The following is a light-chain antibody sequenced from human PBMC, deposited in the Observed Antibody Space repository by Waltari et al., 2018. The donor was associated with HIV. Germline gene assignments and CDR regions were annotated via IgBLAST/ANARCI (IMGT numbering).Light chain of an antibody. Sequence: EIVLTQSPDTLSLSPGERATLSCRASQSLSSSYLAWYQQKPGQAPRLLVYGASHRATDIPDRFSGSGSGTDFALTISRVEPEDFVVYYCQQYGSSPKTFGQGTKLEIK. CDR1: QSLSSSY. CDR2: GAS. V-gene: IGKV3-20*01. J-gene: IGKJ2*01. CDR3: QQYGSSPKT.